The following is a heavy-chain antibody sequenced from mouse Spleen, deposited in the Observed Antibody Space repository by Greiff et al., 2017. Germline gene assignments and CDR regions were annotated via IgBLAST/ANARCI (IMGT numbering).Heavy chain of an antibody. CDR1: GYAFTNYL. CDR3: ARGGYDDAAWFAY. CDR2: INPGSGGT. V-gene: IGHV1-54*01. J-gene: IGHJ3*01. Sequence: QVHVKQSGAELVRPGTSVKVSCKASGYAFTNYLIEWVKQRPGQGLEWIGVINPGSGGTNYNEKFKGKATLTADKSSSTAYMQLSSLTSEDSAVYFCARGGYDDAAWFAYWGQGTLVTVSA. D-gene: IGHD2-2*01.